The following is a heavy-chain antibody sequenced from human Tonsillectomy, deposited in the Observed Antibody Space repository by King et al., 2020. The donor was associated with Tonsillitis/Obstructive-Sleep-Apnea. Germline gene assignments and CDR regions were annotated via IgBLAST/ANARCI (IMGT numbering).Heavy chain of an antibody. J-gene: IGHJ5*02. Sequence: VQLVESGGGVVQPGRSLRLSCAASGFTFNSYPMHWVRQAPGKGLEWVAVISYDEINKYYADSVKGRFTISRDNSKHTLYLQMNSLRAEDTAVYYCARDPSYYDFWSGFNWFDPWGQGTLVTASS. V-gene: IGHV3-30*01. CDR1: GFTFNSYP. D-gene: IGHD3-3*01. CDR2: ISYDEINK. CDR3: ARDPSYYDFWSGFNWFDP.